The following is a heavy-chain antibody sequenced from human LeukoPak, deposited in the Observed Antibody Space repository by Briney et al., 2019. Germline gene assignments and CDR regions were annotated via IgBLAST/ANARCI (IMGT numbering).Heavy chain of an antibody. CDR2: IYYSGST. CDR3: ARDQVIAARPSYYYYYGMDV. J-gene: IGHJ6*02. D-gene: IGHD6-6*01. V-gene: IGHV4-59*01. CDR1: GGSISSYY. Sequence: NTSETLSLTCTVSGGSISSYYWSWIRQPPGKGLEWIGYIYYSGSTNYNPSLKSRVTISVDTSKNQFSLKLSSVTAADTAVYYCARDQVIAARPSYYYYYGMDVWGQGTTVTVSS.